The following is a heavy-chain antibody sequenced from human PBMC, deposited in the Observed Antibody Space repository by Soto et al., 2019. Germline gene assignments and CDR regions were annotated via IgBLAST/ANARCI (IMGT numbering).Heavy chain of an antibody. V-gene: IGHV4-59*01. D-gene: IGHD3-22*01. CDR3: SRTTAGEYYDSSGPRLLGRDV. Sequence: LSLTCTVSGGSISSYYWSWMRQPPGKGLDWIGYIYYSGNTKHNPSLKSRVTISVDTSKNQFSLKLTSVTAAYTAVYCFSRTTAGEYYDSSGPRLLGRDVWGQGTTVAVSS. CDR2: IYYSGNT. J-gene: IGHJ6*02. CDR1: GGSISSYY.